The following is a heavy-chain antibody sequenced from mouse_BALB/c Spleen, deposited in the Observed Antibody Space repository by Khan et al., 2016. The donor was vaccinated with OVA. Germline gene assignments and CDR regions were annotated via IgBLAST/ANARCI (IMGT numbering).Heavy chain of an antibody. Sequence: QVQLKESGPGLVAPSQSLSITCTVSGFSLTSYDISWIRQPPGKGLEWLGVIWTGGGTNYNSAFMSRLSISKDNSKNQVFLKMNSLQTDDTAIYSCVRGTMITTYWGQGTLVTVSA. CDR2: IWTGGGT. D-gene: IGHD2-4*01. CDR1: GFSLTSYD. J-gene: IGHJ3*01. V-gene: IGHV2-9-2*01. CDR3: VRGTMITTY.